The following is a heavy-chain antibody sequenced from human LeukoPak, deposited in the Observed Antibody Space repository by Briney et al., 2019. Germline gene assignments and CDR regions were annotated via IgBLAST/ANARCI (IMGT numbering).Heavy chain of an antibody. D-gene: IGHD4-11*01. J-gene: IGHJ6*03. Sequence: SETLSLTCTVSGGSISSYYWSWIRQPAGKGLEWIGRIYTSGSTNYNPSLKSRVTMSVDTSKNQFSLKLSSVTAADTAVYCCARGPYSKGRYYYYYMDVWGKGTTVTVSS. CDR2: IYTSGST. V-gene: IGHV4-4*07. CDR1: GGSISSYY. CDR3: ARGPYSKGRYYYYYMDV.